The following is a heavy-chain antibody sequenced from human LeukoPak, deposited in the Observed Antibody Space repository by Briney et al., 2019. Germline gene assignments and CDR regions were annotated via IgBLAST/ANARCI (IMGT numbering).Heavy chain of an antibody. J-gene: IGHJ3*02. CDR1: GYTLTELS. CDR2: FDPEDGET. V-gene: IGHV1-24*01. CDR3: AREIDGPSKYCSSTSCSGAFDI. Sequence: GASVSVSFKVSGYTLTELSMHWVGQAPGKGGEGMGGFDPEDGETIYAQKFQGRVTMTEDTSTGTAYMELSSLRSEDTAVYYCAREIDGPSKYCSSTSCSGAFDIWGQGTMVTVSS. D-gene: IGHD2-2*01.